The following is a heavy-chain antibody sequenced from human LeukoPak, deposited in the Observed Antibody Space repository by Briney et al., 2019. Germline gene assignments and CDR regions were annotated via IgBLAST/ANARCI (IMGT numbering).Heavy chain of an antibody. CDR2: IYYSGST. J-gene: IGHJ4*02. Sequence: SETLSLTCTVSGGSISSGGYYWSWIRQPPGKGLEWIGSIYYSGSTYYNPSLKSRVTISVDTSKNQFSLKLSSVTAADTAVYYCARHNGRVALDYWGQGTLVTVSS. CDR3: ARHNGRVALDY. V-gene: IGHV4-39*01. D-gene: IGHD2-15*01. CDR1: GGSISSGGYY.